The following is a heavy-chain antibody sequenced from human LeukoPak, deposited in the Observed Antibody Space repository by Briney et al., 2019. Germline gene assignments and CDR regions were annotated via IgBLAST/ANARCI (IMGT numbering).Heavy chain of an antibody. D-gene: IGHD2-2*01. CDR2: IYYSGST. Sequence: SETLSLTCTVSGGSISSYYWSWIRQPPGKGLEWIGYIYYSGSTNYNPSLKSRVTISVDTSKNQFSLKLSSVTAADTAVYYCARQQLPPYFDYWGQGTLVTVSS. CDR3: ARQQLPPYFDY. V-gene: IGHV4-59*08. J-gene: IGHJ4*02. CDR1: GGSISSYY.